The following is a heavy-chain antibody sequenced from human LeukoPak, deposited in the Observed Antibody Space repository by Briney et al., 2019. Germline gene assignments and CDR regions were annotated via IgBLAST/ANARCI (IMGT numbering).Heavy chain of an antibody. J-gene: IGHJ4*02. V-gene: IGHV3-21*04. Sequence: GGSLRLSCAASGFTFSSYSMNWVRQAPGKWLEWVSSISSSSSYIYYADSVKGRFTISRDNAKNSLYLQMNSLRAEDTAVYYCAKNSGQWLPTGGDYWGQGTLVTVSS. CDR1: GFTFSSYS. D-gene: IGHD6-19*01. CDR2: ISSSSSYI. CDR3: AKNSGQWLPTGGDY.